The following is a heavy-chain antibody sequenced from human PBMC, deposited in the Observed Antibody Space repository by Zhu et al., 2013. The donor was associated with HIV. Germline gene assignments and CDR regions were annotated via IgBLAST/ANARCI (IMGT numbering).Heavy chain of an antibody. V-gene: IGHV4-34*01. Sequence: VQLQQWGAGLLKPSETLSLTCAVYGGSFSGYYWSWIRQPPGKGLEWIREINHSGSTNYNPSLKSRVTISVDTSKNQFSLKLSSVTAADTAVYYCARAGILPAANRYYYMDVWGKGTTGHRLL. D-gene: IGHD2-2*01. CDR1: GGSFSGYY. J-gene: IGHJ6*03. CDR2: INHSGST. CDR3: ARAGILPAANRYYYMDV.